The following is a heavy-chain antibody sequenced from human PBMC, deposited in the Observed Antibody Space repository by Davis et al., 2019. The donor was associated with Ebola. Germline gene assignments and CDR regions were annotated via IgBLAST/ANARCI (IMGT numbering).Heavy chain of an antibody. J-gene: IGHJ4*02. V-gene: IGHV1-8*02. CDR3: ARRVGARSGFDS. Sequence: AASVKVSCKASGYTFTGYYMHWVRQATGQGLEWMGWMNPNSGNTGYAQKFQGRITMTRNISISTAYMGLSSLRSDDTAVYYCARRVGARSGFDSWGQGSLVTVSS. CDR2: MNPNSGNT. CDR1: GYTFTGYY. D-gene: IGHD1-26*01.